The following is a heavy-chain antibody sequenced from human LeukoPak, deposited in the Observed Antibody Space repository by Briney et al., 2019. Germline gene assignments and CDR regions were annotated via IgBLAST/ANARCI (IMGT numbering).Heavy chain of an antibody. CDR1: GGSFSGYY. J-gene: IGHJ4*02. Sequence: SETLSLTCAVYGGSFSGYYWSWIRQPPGKGPEWIGEINHSGSTNYNPSLKSRVTISVDTSKNQFSLKLSSVTAADTAVYYCARQGTLYYYDSSGYNSFDYWGQGTLVTVSS. CDR2: INHSGST. V-gene: IGHV4-34*01. D-gene: IGHD3-22*01. CDR3: ARQGTLYYYDSSGYNSFDY.